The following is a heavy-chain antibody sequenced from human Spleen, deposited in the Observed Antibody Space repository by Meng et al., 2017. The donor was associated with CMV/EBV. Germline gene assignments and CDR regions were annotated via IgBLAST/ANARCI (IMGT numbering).Heavy chain of an antibody. J-gene: IGHJ4*02. CDR2: IRNKADSNAT. CDR3: TRHFREAFDY. CDR1: GFMCSGCD. V-gene: IGHV3-73*02. Sequence: VQRVAGRGRVDPSRGPLIPCCAASGFMCSGCDFCCVRRDSGKGLVWVGRIRNKADSNATASALTVQGSITISRDDTKNTAYLKMNSLKTEDTAVYYCTRHFREAFDYWGQGTLVTASS.